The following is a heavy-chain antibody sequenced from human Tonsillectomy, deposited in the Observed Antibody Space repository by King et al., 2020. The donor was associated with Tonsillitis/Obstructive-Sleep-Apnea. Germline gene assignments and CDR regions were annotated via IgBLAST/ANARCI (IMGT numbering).Heavy chain of an antibody. V-gene: IGHV4-34*01. CDR3: ASAGPNYFYQAQLVHDAFDI. Sequence: VQLQQWGAGLLKPSETLSLTCAVYGGSFSGYYWSWIRQPPGKGLEWIGEINHSGSTNYNPSLKSRVTISEDTSKNQFSLKLSSVTAADTAVYYCASAGPNYFYQAQLVHDAFDIWGQGTRVTVSS. CDR1: GGSFSGYY. D-gene: IGHD6-13*01. J-gene: IGHJ3*02. CDR2: INHSGST.